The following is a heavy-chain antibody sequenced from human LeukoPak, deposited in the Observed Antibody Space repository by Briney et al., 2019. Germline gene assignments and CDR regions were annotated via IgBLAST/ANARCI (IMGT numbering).Heavy chain of an antibody. Sequence: GGSLRLSCATSGFTFSDYYMSWIRQAPGKGLEWVSYISSSGSPIYYADSVKGRFTISRDNAKNSLLLQMNSLRAEDTAVYYCARGSFLITFGGFIGWGQGTLVTVSS. D-gene: IGHD3-16*02. CDR2: ISSSGSPI. J-gene: IGHJ4*02. CDR1: GFTFSDYY. V-gene: IGHV3-11*04. CDR3: ARGSFLITFGGFIG.